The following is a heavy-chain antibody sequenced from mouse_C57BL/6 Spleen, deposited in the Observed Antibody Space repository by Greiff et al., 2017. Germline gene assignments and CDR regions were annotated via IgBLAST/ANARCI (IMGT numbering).Heavy chain of an antibody. CDR2: IYPGDGDT. J-gene: IGHJ4*01. CDR3: ARWGLLQAMDY. D-gene: IGHD2-3*01. Sequence: VKLMESGAELVKPGASVKISCKASGYAFSSYWMNWVKQRPGKGLEWIGQIYPGDGDTNYNGKFKGKATLTADKSSSTAYMQLSSLTSEDSAVYFCARWGLLQAMDYWGQGTSVTVSS. CDR1: GYAFSSYW. V-gene: IGHV1-80*01.